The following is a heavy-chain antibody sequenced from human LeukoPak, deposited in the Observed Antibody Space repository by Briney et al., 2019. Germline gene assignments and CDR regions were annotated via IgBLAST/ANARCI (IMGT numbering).Heavy chain of an antibody. J-gene: IGHJ6*03. CDR3: ARDFTEPNQYYHYYMDV. CDR2: IYTSGST. D-gene: IGHD1-14*01. V-gene: IGHV4-61*02. CDR1: GGSISSGSYY. Sequence: SETLSLTCTVSGGSISSGSYYWSWIRQPAGKGLEWIGRIYTSGSTNYNPSLKSRVTISVDTSKNQFSLKLSSVTAADTAVYYCARDFTEPNQYYHYYMDVWGKGTTVTVSS.